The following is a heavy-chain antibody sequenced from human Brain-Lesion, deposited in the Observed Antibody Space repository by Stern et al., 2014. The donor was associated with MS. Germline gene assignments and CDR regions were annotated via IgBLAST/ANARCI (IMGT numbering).Heavy chain of an antibody. D-gene: IGHD6-19*01. V-gene: IGHV5-51*01. J-gene: IGHJ3*02. CDR3: ARTYSSGWYGGHAFDI. CDR1: GYRFDNYW. CDR2: IYTADSDT. Sequence: MQLVQSGAEVKKPGESLKISCKGSGYRFDNYWIGWVRPKPGKGLEWMGIIYTADSDTRLSPSLQGQVTISAAKSISTVYLQWSSLKAADTAMYYCARTYSSGWYGGHAFDIWGQGTMVTVSS.